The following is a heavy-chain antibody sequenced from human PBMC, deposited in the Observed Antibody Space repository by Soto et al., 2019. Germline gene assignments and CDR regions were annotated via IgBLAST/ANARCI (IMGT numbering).Heavy chain of an antibody. CDR2: INHSGST. CDR1: GGSFSGYY. J-gene: IGHJ6*02. V-gene: IGHV4-34*01. D-gene: IGHD1-7*01. CDR3: ARDGSYNWNYSSYYQMDV. Sequence: SETLSLTCAVYGGSFSGYYWSWIRQPPGKGLEWIGEINHSGSTNYNPSLKSRVTISVDTSKNQFSLKLSSVTAADTAVYYCARDGSYNWNYSSYYQMDVWGQGTTVPVSS.